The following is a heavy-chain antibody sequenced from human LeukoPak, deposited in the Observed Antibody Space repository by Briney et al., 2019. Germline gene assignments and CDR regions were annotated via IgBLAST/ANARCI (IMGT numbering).Heavy chain of an antibody. D-gene: IGHD6-19*01. CDR1: GGSIGSNY. CDR3: AREGSGWYRSYFYYYMDV. CDR2: IYYTGGT. J-gene: IGHJ6*03. Sequence: SETLSLTCTVSGGSIGSNYWTWIRQPPGKGLEYIGYIYYTGGTNYNPSLKSRVTISVDTSKNQFSLKLSSVTAADTAVYYCAREGSGWYRSYFYYYMDVWGKGTTVTVSS. V-gene: IGHV4-59*12.